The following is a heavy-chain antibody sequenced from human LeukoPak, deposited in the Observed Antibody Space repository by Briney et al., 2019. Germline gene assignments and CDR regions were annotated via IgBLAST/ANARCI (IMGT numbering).Heavy chain of an antibody. Sequence: PGGSLRLSCAASGFTFSSYSMNWVRQAPGRGLEWVSSISSSSSYIYYADSVKGRFTISRDNAKNSLYLQMNSLRAEDTAVYYCARVDRDCGGDRYPDRFDPWGQGTLVTVSS. D-gene: IGHD2-21*02. V-gene: IGHV3-21*01. J-gene: IGHJ5*02. CDR2: ISSSSSYI. CDR3: ARVDRDCGGDRYPDRFDP. CDR1: GFTFSSYS.